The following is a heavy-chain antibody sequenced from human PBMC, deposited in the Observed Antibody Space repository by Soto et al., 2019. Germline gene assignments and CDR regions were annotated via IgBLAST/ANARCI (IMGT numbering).Heavy chain of an antibody. CDR2: IIPMYGPA. V-gene: IGHV1-69*01. Sequence: QVPLVQSGAEVKKPGSSVTVSCKASGGTFSSYAIHWVRQAPGQGLEWMGGIIPMYGPAKYAQRFQGRVTITADESTTTVYMELTSLTSQDTAVYYCARVTSMVRGVIDNWFDPWGHGTLVTVCS. CDR3: ARVTSMVRGVIDNWFDP. J-gene: IGHJ5*02. D-gene: IGHD3-10*01. CDR1: GGTFSSYA.